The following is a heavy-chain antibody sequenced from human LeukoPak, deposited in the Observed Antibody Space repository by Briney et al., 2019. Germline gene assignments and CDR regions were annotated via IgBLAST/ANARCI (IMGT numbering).Heavy chain of an antibody. J-gene: IGHJ4*02. V-gene: IGHV1-2*02. D-gene: IGHD6-13*01. CDR2: INPNSGGT. CDR3: ALQYSSSWYAYFDY. Sequence: ASVKVSCKASGYTFTGYYMHWVRQAPGQGLEWRGWINPNSGGTNYAQKFQGRVTMTRDTSISTAYMELSRLRSDDTAVYYCALQYSSSWYAYFDYWGQGTLVTVSS. CDR1: GYTFTGYY.